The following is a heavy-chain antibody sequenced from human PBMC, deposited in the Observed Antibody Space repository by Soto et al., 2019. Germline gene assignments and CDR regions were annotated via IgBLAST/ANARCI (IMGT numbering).Heavy chain of an antibody. D-gene: IGHD5-18*01. CDR2: IYYSGST. CDR1: GGSISSYY. CDR3: ARLVAAMVIDY. J-gene: IGHJ4*02. V-gene: IGHV4-59*01. Sequence: SETLSLTCTVSGGSISSYYRSWIRQPPGKGLEWIGYIYYSGSTNYNPSLKSRVTISVDTSKNQFSLKLSSVTAADTAVYYCARLVAAMVIDYWGQGTLVTVSS.